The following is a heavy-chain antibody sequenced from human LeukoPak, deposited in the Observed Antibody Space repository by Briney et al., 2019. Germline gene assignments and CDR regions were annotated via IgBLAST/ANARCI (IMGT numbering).Heavy chain of an antibody. CDR1: GGSFSGYY. V-gene: IGHV4-34*01. CDR2: INHSGST. Sequence: PSETLSLTCAVYGGSFSGYYWSWIRQPPGKGLEWIGEINHSGSTNYNPSLKSRVTISVDTSKNQFSLKLSSVTAADTAVYYCARLPWVRVFDYWGQGTLVTVSS. CDR3: ARLPWVRVFDY. D-gene: IGHD5-12*01. J-gene: IGHJ4*02.